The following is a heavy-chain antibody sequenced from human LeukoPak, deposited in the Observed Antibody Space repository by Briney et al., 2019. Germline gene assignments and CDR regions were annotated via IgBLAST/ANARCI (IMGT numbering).Heavy chain of an antibody. J-gene: IGHJ4*02. D-gene: IGHD1-1*01. Sequence: ASVKVSCKASGYTFTYHYIHLVRQAPGQGLEWMGIINPSNGDTSYAQRFQGRVTMTRDTSTSTVYMELSSLDSEDTAVYYCARESDVGKDFDCWGQGTLVTVSS. CDR3: ARESDVGKDFDC. CDR2: INPSNGDT. V-gene: IGHV1-46*01. CDR1: GYTFTYHY.